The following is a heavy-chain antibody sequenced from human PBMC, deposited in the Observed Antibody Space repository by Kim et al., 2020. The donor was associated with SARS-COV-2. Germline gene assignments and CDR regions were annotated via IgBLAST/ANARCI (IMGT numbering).Heavy chain of an antibody. CDR2: IIPIFGTA. J-gene: IGHJ6*02. V-gene: IGHV1-69*13. D-gene: IGHD6-19*01. CDR1: GGTFSSYA. CDR3: ARDSSGEGGYYYYGMDV. Sequence: SVKVSCKASGGTFSSYAISWVRQAPGQGLEWMGGIIPIFGTANYAQKFQGRVTITADESTSTAYMELSSLRSEDTAVYYCARDSSGEGGYYYYGMDVWGQGTTVTVSS.